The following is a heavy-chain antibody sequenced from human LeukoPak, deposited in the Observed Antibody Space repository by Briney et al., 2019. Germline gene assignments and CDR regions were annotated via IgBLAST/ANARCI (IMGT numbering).Heavy chain of an antibody. J-gene: IGHJ4*02. CDR1: KFAFNNYW. V-gene: IGHV3-74*01. Sequence: GGSLRLSCTASKFAFNNYWMHWVRQAPGKGLVWVSRINPDGRSTNYADSVKGRFTISRDNAKNTLYLQMNSLRAEDTAIYYCARVDGSGNSIFDYWGQGTLVPVSS. CDR2: INPDGRST. CDR3: ARVDGSGNSIFDY. D-gene: IGHD3-22*01.